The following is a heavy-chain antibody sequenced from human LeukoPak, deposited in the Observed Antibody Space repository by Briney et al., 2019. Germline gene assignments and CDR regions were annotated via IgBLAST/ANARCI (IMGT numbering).Heavy chain of an antibody. CDR3: ARHTYGAPIEY. Sequence: PSETLSLTCTVSGGSISSYYWSWIRQPPGKGLEWIGYIYYSGSTNYNPSLKSRVTISVDTSKNKFSLKMSSVTAADTAVYYCARHTYGAPIEYWGQGTLVTVSS. J-gene: IGHJ4*02. CDR1: GGSISSYY. D-gene: IGHD4-17*01. CDR2: IYYSGST. V-gene: IGHV4-59*08.